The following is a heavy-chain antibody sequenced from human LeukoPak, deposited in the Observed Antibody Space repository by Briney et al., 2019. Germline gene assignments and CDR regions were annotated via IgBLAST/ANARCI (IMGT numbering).Heavy chain of an antibody. CDR3: ATATPVAVAGSPYYYYGMDV. J-gene: IGHJ6*02. Sequence: ASVKVSCKVSGYTLTELSMHWVRQAPGKGLEWMGGFDPEDGETIYAQKFQGRVIMTEDTSTDTAYMELSSLRSEDTAVYYCATATPVAVAGSPYYYYGMDVWGQGTTVTVSS. V-gene: IGHV1-24*01. D-gene: IGHD6-19*01. CDR2: FDPEDGET. CDR1: GYTLTELS.